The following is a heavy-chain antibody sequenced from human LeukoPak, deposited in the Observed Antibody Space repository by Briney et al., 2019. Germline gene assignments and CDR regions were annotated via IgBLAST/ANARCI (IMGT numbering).Heavy chain of an antibody. D-gene: IGHD6-13*01. Sequence: SGPTLVNPTQTLTLTCTFSGFSLTSNGVAVAWIRQPPGKALEWLAFINWNDDHGHSPSLMSRLTITKDSSRNQVALTMTNVDPVDSATYYCAHMFTSSWSGAFDVWGQGTMVSVSS. CDR1: GFSLTSNGVA. J-gene: IGHJ3*01. CDR3: AHMFTSSWSGAFDV. CDR2: INWNDDH. V-gene: IGHV2-5*01.